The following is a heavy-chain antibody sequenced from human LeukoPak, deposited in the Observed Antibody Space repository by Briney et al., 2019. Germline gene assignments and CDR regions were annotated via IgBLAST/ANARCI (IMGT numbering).Heavy chain of an antibody. CDR2: INHSGST. D-gene: IGHD6-19*01. CDR1: GGSFSNYY. CDR3: ARGQLKYSSGWEYVEYFQH. J-gene: IGHJ1*01. V-gene: IGHV4-34*01. Sequence: SETLSLTCAVYGGSFSNYYWSWIRQPPGKGLEWIGEINHSGSTNYNPSLKSRVTISVDTSKNQFSLKLSSVTAADTAVYYCARGQLKYSSGWEYVEYFQHWGQGTLVTVSS.